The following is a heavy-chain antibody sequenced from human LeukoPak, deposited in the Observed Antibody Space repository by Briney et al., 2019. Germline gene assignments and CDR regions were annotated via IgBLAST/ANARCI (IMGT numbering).Heavy chain of an antibody. D-gene: IGHD3-22*01. CDR1: GGSISSGGYS. CDR3: ARGSSGYRFDY. J-gene: IGHJ4*02. Sequence: SETLSLTCAVSGGSISSGGYSWSWIRQPPGKGLEWIGYIYHSGSTYYNPSLKSRVTISVDRSKNQFSLKLSSVTAADTAVYYCARGSSGYRFDYWGQGTLVTVSS. CDR2: IYHSGST. V-gene: IGHV4-30-2*01.